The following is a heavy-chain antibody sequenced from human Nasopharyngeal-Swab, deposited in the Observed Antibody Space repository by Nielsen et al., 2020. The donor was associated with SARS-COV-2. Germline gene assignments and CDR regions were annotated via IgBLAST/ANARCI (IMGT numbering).Heavy chain of an antibody. J-gene: IGHJ6*02. CDR2: INHSGST. D-gene: IGHD2/OR15-2a*01. Sequence: WIRQPPGKGPEWIGEINHSGSTNYNPSLKSRVTISVDTSKNQFSLKLSSVTAADTAVYYCARGYPRIGDYYYGMDVWGQGTTVTVSS. V-gene: IGHV4-34*01. CDR3: ARGYPRIGDYYYGMDV.